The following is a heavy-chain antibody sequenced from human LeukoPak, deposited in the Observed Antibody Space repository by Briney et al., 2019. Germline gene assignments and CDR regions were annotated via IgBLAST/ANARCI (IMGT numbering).Heavy chain of an antibody. V-gene: IGHV3-74*01. CDR2: IKGDGSST. CDR3: AKSDWFDP. J-gene: IGHJ5*02. Sequence: GGSLRLSCVASGLAFSSYSMHWVRQAPGKGLEWVSRIKGDGSSTSYADSVKGRFTISRDNAKNTLYLQMNSLRAEDTAVYYCAKSDWFDPWGQGTLVTVSS. CDR1: GLAFSSYS.